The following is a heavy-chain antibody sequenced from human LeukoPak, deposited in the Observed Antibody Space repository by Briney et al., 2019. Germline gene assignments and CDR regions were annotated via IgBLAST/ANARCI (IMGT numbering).Heavy chain of an antibody. CDR3: AKGPGYYDSSGITD. D-gene: IGHD3-22*01. CDR1: GFTFSSYW. CDR2: IKQDGSEK. Sequence: GGSLRLSCAASGFTFSSYWMSWVRQAPGKGLEWVANIKQDGSEKYYVDSVKGRFTISRDNAKNSLYLQMNSLRAEDTAVYYCAKGPGYYDSSGITDWGQGTLVTVSS. J-gene: IGHJ4*02. V-gene: IGHV3-7*01.